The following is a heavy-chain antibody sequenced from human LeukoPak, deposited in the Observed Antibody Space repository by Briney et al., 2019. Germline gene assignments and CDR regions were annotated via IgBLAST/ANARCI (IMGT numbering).Heavy chain of an antibody. CDR1: GGSISSSSYY. D-gene: IGHD3-16*02. V-gene: IGHV4-30-4*08. J-gene: IGHJ5*02. Sequence: SETLSLTCTVSGGSISSSSYYWGWIRQPPGKGLEWIGYIYYSGSTYYNPSLKSRVTISVDTSKNQFSLKLSSVTAADTAVYYCARVSYDYVWGSYRYWFDPWGQGTLVTVSS. CDR3: ARVSYDYVWGSYRYWFDP. CDR2: IYYSGST.